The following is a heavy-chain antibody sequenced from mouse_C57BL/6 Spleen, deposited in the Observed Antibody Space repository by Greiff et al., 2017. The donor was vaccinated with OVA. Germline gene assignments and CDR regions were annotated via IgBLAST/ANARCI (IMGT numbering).Heavy chain of an antibody. V-gene: IGHV14-4*01. CDR2: IDPENGDT. CDR1: GFNIKDDY. Sequence: VQLQQSGAELVRPGASVKLSCTASGFNIKDDYMHWVKQRPEQGLEWIGWIDPENGDTEYASKFQGQATITADTSSNTAYLQLSSLTSEDTAVYYCTTGSGAYWGQGTLVTVSA. CDR3: TTGSGAY. D-gene: IGHD1-1*01. J-gene: IGHJ3*01.